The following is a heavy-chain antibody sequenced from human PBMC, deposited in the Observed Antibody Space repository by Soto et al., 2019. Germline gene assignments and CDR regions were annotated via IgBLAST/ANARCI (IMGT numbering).Heavy chain of an antibody. Sequence: GASVKVSCKASGGTFSSYGISWVRQAPGQGLEWMGWISAYNGNTNFTQKLQGRVTMTTDTSTSTAYMELRSLRSDDTAVYYCARDREYNWNYNWFDPWGQGTLVTVSS. V-gene: IGHV1-18*01. D-gene: IGHD1-7*01. CDR1: GGTFSSYG. CDR3: ARDREYNWNYNWFDP. CDR2: ISAYNGNT. J-gene: IGHJ5*02.